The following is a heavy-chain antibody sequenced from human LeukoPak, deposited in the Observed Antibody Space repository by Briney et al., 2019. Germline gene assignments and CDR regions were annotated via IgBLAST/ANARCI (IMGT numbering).Heavy chain of an antibody. V-gene: IGHV3-23*01. CDR2: ICSSCVNT. CDR3: AKSGVPAADYYYYYMDV. D-gene: IGHD2-2*01. Sequence: PGGSLRLSCAASGLPFNSYAISWVRQAPGKGLEWVSTICSSCVNTWHADSVRGRFTISKDNSKDTLYLQMNSLRAEDTAVYYCAKSGVPAADYYYYYMDVWGKGTAVTVSS. J-gene: IGHJ6*03. CDR1: GLPFNSYA.